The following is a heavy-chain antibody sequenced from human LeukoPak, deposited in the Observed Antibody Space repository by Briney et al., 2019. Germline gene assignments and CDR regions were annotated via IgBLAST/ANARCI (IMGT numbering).Heavy chain of an antibody. CDR1: GGSFSGYY. Sequence: SETLPLTCAVYGGSFSGYYWSWIRQPPGKGLEWIGEINHSGSTNYNPSLKSRVTISVDTSKNQFSLKLSSVTAADTAVYYCASTYGGLHYFDYWGQGTLVTVSS. V-gene: IGHV4-34*01. CDR3: ASTYGGLHYFDY. J-gene: IGHJ4*02. D-gene: IGHD4-23*01. CDR2: INHSGST.